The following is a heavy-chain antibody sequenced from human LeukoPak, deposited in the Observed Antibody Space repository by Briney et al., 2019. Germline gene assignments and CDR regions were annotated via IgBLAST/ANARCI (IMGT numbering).Heavy chain of an antibody. V-gene: IGHV4-4*07. J-gene: IGHJ3*02. Sequence: PSETLSLTCTVSGGSISSYYWSWIRQPAGKGLEWIGRIYTSGSTNYNPSLKSRVTMSVDTSKNQFSLKLSSVTAADTAVYYCAATRGFRSGYSSDAFDIWGQGTMVTVSS. D-gene: IGHD3-3*01. CDR1: GGSISSYY. CDR3: AATRGFRSGYSSDAFDI. CDR2: IYTSGST.